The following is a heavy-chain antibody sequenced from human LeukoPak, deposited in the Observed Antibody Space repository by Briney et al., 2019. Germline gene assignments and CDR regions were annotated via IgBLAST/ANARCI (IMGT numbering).Heavy chain of an antibody. V-gene: IGHV3-11*01. Sequence: GGSLRLSCAASGFTFSDYYMSWIRQAPGKGLEWVSYISSSGSTIYYADSEKGRFTISRDNAKNSLYLQMNSLRAEDTAVYYCARESFSGSSDFDYWGQGTLVTVSS. J-gene: IGHJ4*02. D-gene: IGHD1-26*01. CDR2: ISSSGSTI. CDR1: GFTFSDYY. CDR3: ARESFSGSSDFDY.